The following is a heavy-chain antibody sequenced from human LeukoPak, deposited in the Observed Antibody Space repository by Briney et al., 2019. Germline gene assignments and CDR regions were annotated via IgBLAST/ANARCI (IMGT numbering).Heavy chain of an antibody. CDR1: GYSISSGYY. V-gene: IGHV4-38-2*02. Sequence: PSETLXLTCTVSGYSISSGYYWGWIRPPPGKGREWIGRIYHSGRNYYNPSVKRRVTISVDTSKNQFSLKLSSVTAADTAVYYCEGYYYYMDVWGKGTTVTVSS. J-gene: IGHJ6*03. CDR2: IYHSGRN. CDR3: EGYYYYMDV.